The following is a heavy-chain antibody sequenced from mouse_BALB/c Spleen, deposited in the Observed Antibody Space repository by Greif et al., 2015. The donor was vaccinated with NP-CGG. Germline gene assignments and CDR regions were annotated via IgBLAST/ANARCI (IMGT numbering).Heavy chain of an antibody. D-gene: IGHD2-4*01. CDR1: GFSLTSYG. Sequence: QVQLQQSGPGLVAPSQSLSITCTVSGFSLTSYGVHWVRQPPGKGLEWLGVIWAGGSPNYNSALMSRLSISKDNSKSQVFLKMNSLQTDDTAMYYCARERSMITCCFDYWGQGTPLTVTS. CDR3: ARERSMITCCFDY. CDR2: IWAGGSP. J-gene: IGHJ2*01. V-gene: IGHV2-9*02.